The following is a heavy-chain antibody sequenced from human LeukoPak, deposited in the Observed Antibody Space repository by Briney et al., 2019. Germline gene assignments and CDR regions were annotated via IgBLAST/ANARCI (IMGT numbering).Heavy chain of an antibody. V-gene: IGHV4-34*01. CDR1: GGSFSGYY. CDR3: ARSLGITIFGVVIEDNWFDP. J-gene: IGHJ5*02. Sequence: PSETLSLTCAVYGGSFSGYYWSWIRQPPGKGLEWIGEINHSGSTNYNPSLKSRVTISVDTSKNQFSLKLSSVTAADTAVYYCARSLGITIFGVVIEDNWFDPWGQGTLVTVSS. CDR2: INHSGST. D-gene: IGHD3-3*01.